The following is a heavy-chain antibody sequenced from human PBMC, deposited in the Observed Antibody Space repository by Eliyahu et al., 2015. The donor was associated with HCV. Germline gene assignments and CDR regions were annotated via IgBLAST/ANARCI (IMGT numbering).Heavy chain of an antibody. Sequence: EVQLLESGGGLVQPGGSLRLSCAASGFTFSSYAMSWVRQAPGEGAGGVSGISRSGDSTYYTDSVKGRFTISRDNSKNTLYLQMNSLRAEDTAVFYCAKDTFNWGTGVSAGGYWGQGTLVTVSS. CDR1: GFTFSSYA. D-gene: IGHD7-27*01. CDR2: ISRSGDST. CDR3: AKDTFNWGTGVSAGGY. J-gene: IGHJ4*02. V-gene: IGHV3-23*01.